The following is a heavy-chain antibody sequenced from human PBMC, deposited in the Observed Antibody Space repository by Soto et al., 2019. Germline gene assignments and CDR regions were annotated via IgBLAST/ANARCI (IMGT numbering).Heavy chain of an antibody. Sequence: ASVKVSCKASGYTFTSYGISWVRQAPGQGLEWMGWISAYNGNTNYAQKLQGRVTMTTDTSTSTAYMELRSLRSDDTAVYYFARAIFGVVLLDPWGQGTLVTVSS. D-gene: IGHD3-3*01. CDR2: ISAYNGNT. CDR1: GYTFTSYG. CDR3: ARAIFGVVLLDP. J-gene: IGHJ5*02. V-gene: IGHV1-18*01.